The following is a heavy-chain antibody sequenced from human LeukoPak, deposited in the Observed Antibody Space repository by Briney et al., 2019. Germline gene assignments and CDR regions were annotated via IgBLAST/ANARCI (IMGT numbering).Heavy chain of an antibody. CDR1: GGSISSHY. Sequence: SETLSLTCTVSGGSISSHYWTWIRQSPGKGLEWIGYISYSRSTNYNPSLKSRVTLSVDTSKNQFSLKLSSVTAADTAVYFCARDPTTVTKGFDIWGQGTTVTVSS. CDR3: ARDPTTVTKGFDI. V-gene: IGHV4-59*11. D-gene: IGHD4-17*01. CDR2: ISYSRST. J-gene: IGHJ3*02.